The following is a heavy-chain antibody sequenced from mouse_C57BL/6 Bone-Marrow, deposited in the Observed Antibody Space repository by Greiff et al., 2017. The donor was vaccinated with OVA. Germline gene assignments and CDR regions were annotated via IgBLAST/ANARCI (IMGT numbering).Heavy chain of an antibody. V-gene: IGHV1-64*01. CDR2: IHPNSGST. CDR3: ARVTTGGYYFDY. J-gene: IGHJ2*01. D-gene: IGHD2-2*01. CDR1: GYTFTSYW. Sequence: QVQLQQPGAELVKPGASVKLSCKASGYTFTSYWMHWVKQRPGQGLEWIGMIHPNSGSTNYNEKFKSKATLTVDKSSSTAYMQRSSLTSEDSAVYYCARVTTGGYYFDYWGQGTTLTVSS.